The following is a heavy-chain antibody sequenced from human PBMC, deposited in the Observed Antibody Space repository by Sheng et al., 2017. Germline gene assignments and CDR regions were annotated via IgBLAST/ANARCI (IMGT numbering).Heavy chain of an antibody. J-gene: IGHJ5*02. CDR1: GYSLSDYY. CDR3: ATTRGMAVAGSWLDWFNT. CDR2: MSPNNAGT. V-gene: IGHV1-2*06. D-gene: IGHD6-19*01. Sequence: QVQLVQSGAEMKKPGASVKVSCQSSGYSLSDYYLHWVRQAPGQGLEWIGRMSPNNAGTDSSQKFEGRLSLTRVTSINTAYMELSSLTSDDTAVYFCATTRGMAVAGSWLDWFNTWGQGTLVTVSS.